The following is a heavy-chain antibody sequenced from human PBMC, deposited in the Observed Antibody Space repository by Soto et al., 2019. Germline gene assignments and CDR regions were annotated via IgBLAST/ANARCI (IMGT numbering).Heavy chain of an antibody. Sequence: QVQLVQSGAEVKKPGASVKISCKASGYTFTSYYMHWVRQAPGQGLEWMGIINPSGGSTNYAQKRPGRVAQTRDTSTSTVYRELNSLRSEDTAVYYCARPPGPGCINAVCYPLDYWGQGTLVTVSS. J-gene: IGHJ4*02. CDR2: INPSGGST. CDR1: GYTFTSYY. V-gene: IGHV1-46*04. CDR3: ARPPGPGCINAVCYPLDY. D-gene: IGHD2-8*01.